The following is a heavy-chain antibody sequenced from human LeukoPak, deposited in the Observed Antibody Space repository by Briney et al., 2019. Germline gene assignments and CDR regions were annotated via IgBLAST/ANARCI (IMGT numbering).Heavy chain of an antibody. Sequence: SETLSLTCAVFGGSLRGYFWSWIRQPPGRGLEWIAEIKHGGSTNYRPSLNSRVSMSVDTPKHQFFLHLTSLPAADTDVYYCARVKTELSSGESWRGYLHYGLDVWGKGATVTVSS. D-gene: IGHD3-3*01. CDR1: GGSLRGYF. V-gene: IGHV4-34*01. CDR3: ARVKTELSSGESWRGYLHYGLDV. J-gene: IGHJ6*04. CDR2: IKHGGST.